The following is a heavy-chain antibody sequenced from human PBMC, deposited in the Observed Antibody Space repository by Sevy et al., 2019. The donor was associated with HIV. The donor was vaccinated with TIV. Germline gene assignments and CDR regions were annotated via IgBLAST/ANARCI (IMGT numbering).Heavy chain of an antibody. CDR1: GGSISDNY. V-gene: IGHV4-59*01. D-gene: IGHD3-3*01. CDR3: AKTHGVKLQFLEDKWFDP. Sequence: SQTLSLTCTVSGGSISDNYWTWIRQPPGKGLEWIGDIYYSGTTDYNPSLKSRLTMSVDTSKNQFSLRLSSVTAADTAICYCAKTHGVKLQFLEDKWFDPWGQGTLVTVSS. J-gene: IGHJ5*01. CDR2: IYYSGTT.